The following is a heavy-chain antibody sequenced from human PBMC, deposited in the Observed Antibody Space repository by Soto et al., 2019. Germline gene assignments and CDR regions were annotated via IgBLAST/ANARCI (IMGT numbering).Heavy chain of an antibody. J-gene: IGHJ4*02. CDR2: IIPILGVP. CDR1: GGTFSSHT. V-gene: IGHV1-69*08. CDR3: ARDSKLERYFDS. D-gene: IGHD1-1*01. Sequence: QVPLVQSGAEVKKPGSSVKVSCKASGGTFSSHTINWVRQAPGQGLEWMGRIIPILGVPNYAQKFQGRVTITADKSTSTAYMELSSLRSDDTAVYFCARDSKLERYFDSWGQGTLVTVSS.